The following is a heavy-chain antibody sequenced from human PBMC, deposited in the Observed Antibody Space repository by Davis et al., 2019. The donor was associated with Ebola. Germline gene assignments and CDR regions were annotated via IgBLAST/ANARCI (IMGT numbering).Heavy chain of an antibody. CDR1: GFTFGDYA. V-gene: IGHV3-49*03. D-gene: IGHD3-9*01. J-gene: IGHJ4*02. Sequence: GESLKISCTASGFTFGDYAMSWFRQAPGKGLEWVGFIRSKAYDGTTENAASVKGRFTISRDDSKSIAYLQMNSLKAEDTAVYYCTRGLTGGQYYFDYWGQGTLVIVSS. CDR3: TRGLTGGQYYFDY. CDR2: IRSKAYDGTT.